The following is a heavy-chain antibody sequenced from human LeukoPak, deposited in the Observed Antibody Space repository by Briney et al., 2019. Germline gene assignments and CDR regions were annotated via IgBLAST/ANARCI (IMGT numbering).Heavy chain of an antibody. J-gene: IGHJ3*02. CDR1: GFTFTTYW. Sequence: GGSLRLSCAASGFTFTTYWMSWVRQAPGKGLVWVSRINSDGSSTSYADSVKGRFTISRDNAKNALYLQMNSLRAEDTAVYYCARARWYHYDSDIWGQGTMVTVSS. D-gene: IGHD3-22*01. CDR2: INSDGSST. V-gene: IGHV3-74*01. CDR3: ARARWYHYDSDI.